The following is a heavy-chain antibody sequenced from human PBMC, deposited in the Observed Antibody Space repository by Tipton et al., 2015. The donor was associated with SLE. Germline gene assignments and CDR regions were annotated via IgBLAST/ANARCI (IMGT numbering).Heavy chain of an antibody. V-gene: IGHV3-23*03. CDR1: GFTFRSHT. CDR2: IYSGGTT. Sequence: GSLRLSCAGSGFTFRSHTMSWVPQAPGKGLEWVSVIYSGGTTYYADSVKGRFSISRDNSKNTLYLQMNSLRPEDTAVYYCAREAYCGSDCYSPFDHWGQGTLVTVSS. D-gene: IGHD2-21*01. CDR3: AREAYCGSDCYSPFDH. J-gene: IGHJ4*02.